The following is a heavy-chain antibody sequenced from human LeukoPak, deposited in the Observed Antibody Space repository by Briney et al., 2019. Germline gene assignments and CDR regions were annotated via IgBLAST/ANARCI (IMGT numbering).Heavy chain of an antibody. CDR3: AREDYYDSSGYYYGPGFDY. D-gene: IGHD3-22*01. CDR1: GGSFSGYY. Sequence: PSETLSLTCAVYGGSFSGYYWSWIRQPPGKGLEWIGEINHSGSTNYNPSLKSRVTISVDTSKNQFSLKLSSVTAADTAVYYCAREDYYDSSGYYYGPGFDYWGQGTLVTVSS. J-gene: IGHJ4*02. V-gene: IGHV4-34*01. CDR2: INHSGST.